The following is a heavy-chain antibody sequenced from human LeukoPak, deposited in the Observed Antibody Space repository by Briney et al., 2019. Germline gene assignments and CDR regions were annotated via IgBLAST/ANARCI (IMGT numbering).Heavy chain of an antibody. CDR3: AKLGVRGVIPPIDY. D-gene: IGHD3-10*02. CDR2: ISGSGGST. CDR1: GCTFSSYA. J-gene: IGHJ4*02. Sequence: GGSLRLSCAASGCTFSSYAMSWVRQAPGKGLEWVSAISGSGGSTYYANSVKGRFTISRDNSKNTLYLQMNSLRAEDTAVYYCAKLGVRGVIPPIDYWGQGTLVTVCS. V-gene: IGHV3-23*01.